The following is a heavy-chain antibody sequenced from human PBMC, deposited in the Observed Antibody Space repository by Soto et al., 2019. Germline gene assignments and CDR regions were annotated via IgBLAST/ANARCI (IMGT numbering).Heavy chain of an antibody. CDR1: GGSVSSGSYY. Sequence: SETLSLTCTVSGGSVSSGSYYWSWIRQPPGKGLEWIGYIYYSGSTNYNPSLKSRVTISVDTSKNQFSLKLSSVTAADTAVYYCARDGQGYSYGYGQYNWFDPWGQGTLVTVSS. CDR2: IYYSGST. J-gene: IGHJ5*02. V-gene: IGHV4-61*01. D-gene: IGHD5-18*01. CDR3: ARDGQGYSYGYGQYNWFDP.